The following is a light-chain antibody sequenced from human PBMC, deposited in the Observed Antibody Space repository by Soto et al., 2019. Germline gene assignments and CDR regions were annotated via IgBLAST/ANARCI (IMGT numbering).Light chain of an antibody. J-gene: IGKJ4*01. CDR3: QQYGSKVT. CDR2: GAS. CDR1: QSVSRSF. V-gene: IGKV3-20*01. Sequence: EIVLTQSPGTLSLSPGERATLSCRASQSVSRSFLAWYQQKPGQAPRLLIYGASSRATGIPDRFSGSWSGTDFTLTITRLEPEDFAVYYCQQYGSKVTFGGGTKVEFK.